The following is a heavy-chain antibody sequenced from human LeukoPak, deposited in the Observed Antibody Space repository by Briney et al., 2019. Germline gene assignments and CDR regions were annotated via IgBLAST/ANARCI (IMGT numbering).Heavy chain of an antibody. CDR2: ISSSGSTI. V-gene: IGHV3-48*03. CDR1: GFTFSSYE. J-gene: IGHJ4*02. D-gene: IGHD6-19*01. CDR3: ARESEGGWVDY. Sequence: GGSLRLSCAASGFTFSSYEMNWARQAPGKGLEWVSYISSSGSTIYYADSVKGRFTISRDNAKNSLYLQMNSLRVEDTAVYYCARESEGGWVDYWGQGTLVTVSS.